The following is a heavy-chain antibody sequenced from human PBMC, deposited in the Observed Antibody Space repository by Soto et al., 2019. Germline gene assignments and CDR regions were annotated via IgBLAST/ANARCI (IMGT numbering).Heavy chain of an antibody. CDR3: AGGVPGYSSSWHAY. Sequence: QVQLQQWGAGLLKPSETLSLTCAVYGASFSGHYWSWIRQPPGRGPEWIGEINAGGPTNYNPSLQSRVVISVATSNNQFSLKLRSVTAADPAVYYCAGGVPGYSSSWHAYWGQGTLVTVSS. V-gene: IGHV4-34*01. CDR2: INAGGPT. CDR1: GASFSGHY. D-gene: IGHD6-13*01. J-gene: IGHJ1*01.